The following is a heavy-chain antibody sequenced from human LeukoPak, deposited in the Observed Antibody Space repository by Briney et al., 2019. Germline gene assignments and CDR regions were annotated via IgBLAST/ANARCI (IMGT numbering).Heavy chain of an antibody. D-gene: IGHD3-10*01. J-gene: IGHJ4*02. V-gene: IGHV3-30*04. CDR3: AKYGSGSYYPTTLFDY. Sequence: PGGSLRLSCAASGFTFSSFAMHWVRQAPGKGLEWVAIISYDGSIKYYADSVKGRFTISRDNSKNTLYLQMNSLRAEDTAVYYCAKYGSGSYYPTTLFDYWGQGTLVTVSS. CDR1: GFTFSSFA. CDR2: ISYDGSIK.